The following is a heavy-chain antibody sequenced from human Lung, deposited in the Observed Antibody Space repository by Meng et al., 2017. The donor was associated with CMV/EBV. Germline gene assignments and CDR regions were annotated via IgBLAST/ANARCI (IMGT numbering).Heavy chain of an antibody. CDR2: INNDESRK. CDR1: GFTFSRYW. V-gene: IGHV3-74*01. CDR3: ARERFDYGDYGLDY. Sequence: ESLKISCAASGFTFSRYWMHWARQAPGKGLVWVSRINNDESRKTYADSVKGRFTISRDSAKNTLYLQMNSLRAEDTAVYYCARERFDYGDYGLDYWGQGTLVTVSS. J-gene: IGHJ4*02. D-gene: IGHD4-17*01.